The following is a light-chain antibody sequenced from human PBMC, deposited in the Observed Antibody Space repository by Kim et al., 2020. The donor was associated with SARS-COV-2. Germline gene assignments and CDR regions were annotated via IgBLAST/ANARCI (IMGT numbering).Light chain of an antibody. V-gene: IGKV1-9*01. Sequence: ASLGDGVTITCRASQGISRSLAWYQQKPGKAPELLIYDASTLQRGVPSGFSGSGSGTEFTLTITTLQPEDFATYYCQQHNAYPPTFGGGTKVDIK. CDR1: QGISRS. CDR3: QQHNAYPPT. CDR2: DAS. J-gene: IGKJ4*01.